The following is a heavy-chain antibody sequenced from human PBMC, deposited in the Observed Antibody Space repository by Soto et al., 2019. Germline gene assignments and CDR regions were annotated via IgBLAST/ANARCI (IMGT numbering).Heavy chain of an antibody. D-gene: IGHD1-7*01. CDR2: ISANGQGI. CDR1: GFTFSTYA. CDR3: AKDRNYPRDQFHY. V-gene: IGHV3-23*01. J-gene: IGHJ4*02. Sequence: GGSLRLSCAASGFTFSTYALSWVRQAPGKGLEWVSAISANGQGIYYADSVRGRFTISRDNSKNTIFLHMDSLRAEDTAVYYCAKDRNYPRDQFHYWGQGTLVTSPQ.